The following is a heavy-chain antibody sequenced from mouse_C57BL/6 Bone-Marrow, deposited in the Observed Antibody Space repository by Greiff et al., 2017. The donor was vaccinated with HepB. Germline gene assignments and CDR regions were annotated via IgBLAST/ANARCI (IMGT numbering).Heavy chain of an antibody. V-gene: IGHV1-62-2*01. CDR1: GYTFTEYT. D-gene: IGHD2-5*01. Sequence: VQLQQSGAELVKPGASVKLSCKASGYTFTEYTIHWVKQRSGQGLEWIGWFYPGSGSIKYNEKFKDKATLTADKSSSTVYMELSRLTSEDSAVYFCARDEPPYYSNYVAWFAYWGQGTLVTVSA. J-gene: IGHJ3*01. CDR2: FYPGSGSI. CDR3: ARDEPPYYSNYVAWFAY.